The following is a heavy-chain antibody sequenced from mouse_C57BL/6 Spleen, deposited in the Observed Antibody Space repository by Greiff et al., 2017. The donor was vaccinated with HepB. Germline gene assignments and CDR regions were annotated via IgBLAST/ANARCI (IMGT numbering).Heavy chain of an antibody. CDR1: GYTFTSYD. CDR3: ARDLDYYGSRKFAY. D-gene: IGHD1-1*01. J-gene: IGHJ3*01. Sequence: QVQLQQSGPELVKPGASVKLSCKASGYTFTSYDINWVKQRPGQGLEWIGWIYPRDGSTKYNEKFKGKATLTVDTSSSTAYMELHSLTSEDSAVYFSARDLDYYGSRKFAYWGQGTLVTVSA. V-gene: IGHV1-85*01. CDR2: IYPRDGST.